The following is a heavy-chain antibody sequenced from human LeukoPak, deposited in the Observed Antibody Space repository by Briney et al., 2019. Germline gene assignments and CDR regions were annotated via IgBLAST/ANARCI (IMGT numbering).Heavy chain of an antibody. Sequence: GRSLRLSCAASGFTFSSYGMHWVSQAPGKGLEWVAVISYDGSNKYYADSVKGRFTISRDNSKNTLYLQMNSLRAEDTAVYYCAKAPNYDRYYYYGMDVWGQGTTVTVSS. D-gene: IGHD5-12*01. CDR3: AKAPNYDRYYYYGMDV. CDR2: ISYDGSNK. V-gene: IGHV3-30*18. J-gene: IGHJ6*02. CDR1: GFTFSSYG.